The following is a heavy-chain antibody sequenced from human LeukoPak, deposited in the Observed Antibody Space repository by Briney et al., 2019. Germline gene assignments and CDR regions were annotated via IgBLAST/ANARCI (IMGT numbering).Heavy chain of an antibody. CDR2: ISSGTTI. CDR1: GFTFSDHY. D-gene: IGHD4-11*01. CDR3: ARGIRQYAKSYFDY. J-gene: IGHJ4*02. V-gene: IGHV3-11*01. Sequence: GGSLRLSCAASGFTFSDHYMSWIRQAPGKGPEWLSYISSGTTIYYTDSVKGRFTISRDNAKNSLYLQMNSLRAEDTAVYYCARGIRQYAKSYFDYWGQGTLVTVSS.